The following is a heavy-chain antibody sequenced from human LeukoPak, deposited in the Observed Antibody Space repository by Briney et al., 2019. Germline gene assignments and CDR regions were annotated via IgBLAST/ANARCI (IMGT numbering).Heavy chain of an antibody. CDR2: ISHDGYRT. J-gene: IGHJ4*02. Sequence: GGSLRLSCAASGFTFSSYAMSWVRQAPGKGLECVSSISHDGYRTYYADSVKGRFTISRDDSKNTLSLQMNSLRAEDTATYYCAKDVWAWQQLPPGLEYWGQGTPVTVSS. CDR3: AKDVWAWQQLPPGLEY. V-gene: IGHV3-23*01. D-gene: IGHD6-13*01. CDR1: GFTFSSYA.